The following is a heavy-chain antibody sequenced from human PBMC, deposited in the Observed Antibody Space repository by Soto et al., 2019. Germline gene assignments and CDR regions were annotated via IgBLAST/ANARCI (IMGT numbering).Heavy chain of an antibody. CDR2: VSPHGANT. CDR1: GFTFGSCG. D-gene: IGHD1-1*01. J-gene: IGHJ4*02. CDR3: ATEGAKTTWNFDY. V-gene: IGHV3-23*01. Sequence: GGSLRLSCVASGFTFGSCGMNWVRQAPGKGLEWVAGVSPHGANTYYADSVRGRFIISRDDSRNTVSLDMNSLRGDDSAVYYCATEGAKTTWNFDYWGQGTVVTVSS.